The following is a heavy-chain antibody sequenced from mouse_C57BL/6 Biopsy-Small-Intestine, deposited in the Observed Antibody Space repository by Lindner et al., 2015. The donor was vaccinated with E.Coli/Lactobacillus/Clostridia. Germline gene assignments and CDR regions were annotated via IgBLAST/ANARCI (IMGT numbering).Heavy chain of an antibody. J-gene: IGHJ3*01. V-gene: IGHV1-55*01. CDR3: AIYDYDDGVAY. Sequence: VQLQESGAKLVKPGASVKMSCKASGYTFTSYWITWVKQRPGQGLEWIGDIYLGSGSTNYNEKFKSKATLSADTSSSTVYMQLSSLTSDDSTVYYCAIYDYDDGVAYWGQGSLVTVSA. D-gene: IGHD2-4*01. CDR2: IYLGSGST. CDR1: GYTFTSYW.